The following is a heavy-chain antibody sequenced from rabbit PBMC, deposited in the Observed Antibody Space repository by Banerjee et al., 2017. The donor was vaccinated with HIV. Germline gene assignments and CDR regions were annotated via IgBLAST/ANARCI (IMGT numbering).Heavy chain of an antibody. CDR1: GFSFSSSYY. CDR2: IYVGSSGST. V-gene: IGHV1S45*01. CDR3: ARDGSGRSDLIFNL. J-gene: IGHJ4*01. Sequence: QEQLVESGRGQVQPEGSLTLTCTASGFSFSSSYYMCWVRQAPGKGLEWIACIYVGSSGSTYYASWAKGRFTISKASSTTVTLQMTSLTAADTATYFCARDGSGRSDLIFNLWGPGTLVTVS. D-gene: IGHD1-1*01.